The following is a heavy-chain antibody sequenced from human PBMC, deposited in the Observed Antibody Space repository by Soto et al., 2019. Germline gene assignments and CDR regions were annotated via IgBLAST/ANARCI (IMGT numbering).Heavy chain of an antibody. CDR2: ISYDGSNK. CDR3: AKDGGQENWGVDY. D-gene: IGHD7-27*01. CDR1: GFTFSSYG. Sequence: PGGSLILSCAASGFTFSSYGMHWVRQAPGKGLEWVAVISYDGSNKYYADSVKGRFTISRDNSKNTLYLQMNSLRAEDTAVYYCAKDGGQENWGVDYWGQGTLVTVSS. V-gene: IGHV3-30*18. J-gene: IGHJ4*02.